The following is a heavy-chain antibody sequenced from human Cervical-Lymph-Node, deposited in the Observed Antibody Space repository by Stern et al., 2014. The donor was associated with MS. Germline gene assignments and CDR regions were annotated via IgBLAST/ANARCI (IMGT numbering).Heavy chain of an antibody. CDR3: ARGYYYGSGSYSY. CDR1: GCTFSSYA. D-gene: IGHD3-10*01. V-gene: IGHV1-69*01. CDR2: IIPIFGTA. Sequence: VQLVESGAEVKKPGSSVKVSCKASGCTFSSYAISWVRQAPGQGLEWMGGIIPIFGTANYAQKFQGRVTITADESTSTADMELSSLRSEDTAVYYCARGYYYGSGSYSYWGQGTLVTVSS. J-gene: IGHJ4*02.